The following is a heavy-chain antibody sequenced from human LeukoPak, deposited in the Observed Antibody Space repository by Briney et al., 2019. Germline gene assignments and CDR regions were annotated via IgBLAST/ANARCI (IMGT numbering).Heavy chain of an antibody. J-gene: IGHJ4*02. CDR3: ARVMATISQDYFDF. Sequence: GGSLRLSCAASGLTFSSYAMHWVRQAPGKGLEWVAVISHDGSNKYYADSVKGRFTISRDNSKNTLFLQMNSLRAEDTAVYYCARVMATISQDYFDFWGQGTLVTVSS. CDR2: ISHDGSNK. CDR1: GLTFSSYA. V-gene: IGHV3-30*04. D-gene: IGHD5-24*01.